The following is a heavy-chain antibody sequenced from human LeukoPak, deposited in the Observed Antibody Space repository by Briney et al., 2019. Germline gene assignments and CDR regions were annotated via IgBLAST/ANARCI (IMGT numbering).Heavy chain of an antibody. CDR3: ASPALGQVTMKP. V-gene: IGHV3-21*01. CDR1: GFTFSSYS. J-gene: IGHJ5*02. CDR2: ISDSSSYI. Sequence: SGGSLRLSCAASGFTFSSYSMHWVRQAPGKGLEWVSSISDSSSYIYYADSVKGRFTISRANAKNSLYLRMNSLRAEDTAMYYCASPALGQVTMKPWGQGTLVTVSS. D-gene: IGHD3-22*01.